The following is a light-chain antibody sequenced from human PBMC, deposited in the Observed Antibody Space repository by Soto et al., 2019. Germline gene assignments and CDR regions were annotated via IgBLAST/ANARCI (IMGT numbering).Light chain of an antibody. CDR2: GAS. CDR3: EEYGSSTYT. Sequence: EIVLTQSPGTLSLSPGERATLSCRASQSVSNNYLAWYQQKPGQAPRLLIYGASSRVTGIPDRFSGSGSGRDFALTISKLEPEDFAVYYCEEYGSSTYTFGQGTKLETK. J-gene: IGKJ2*01. CDR1: QSVSNNY. V-gene: IGKV3-20*01.